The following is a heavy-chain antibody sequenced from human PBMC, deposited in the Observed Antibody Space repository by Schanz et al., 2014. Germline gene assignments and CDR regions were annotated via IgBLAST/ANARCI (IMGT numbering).Heavy chain of an antibody. D-gene: IGHD6-13*01. V-gene: IGHV3-23*04. CDR2: ISGGGGTT. CDR3: AKSQGSSFDS. J-gene: IGHJ4*02. Sequence: EVQLVESGGGLVQPGGSLRLSCTASGFTFSDYWMSWLRQAPGKGPEWVSAISGGGGTTYYADSVKGRFTISTDNSKNTRDLQMNSLRAEGAAVYYCAKSQGSSFDSWGQGTMVTVSS. CDR1: GFTFSDYW.